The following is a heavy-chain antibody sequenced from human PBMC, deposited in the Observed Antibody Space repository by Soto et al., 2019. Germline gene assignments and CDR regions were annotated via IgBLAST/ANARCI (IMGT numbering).Heavy chain of an antibody. Sequence: PSETLSLTCTVSGGSISRSSYYWGWIRQPPGKGLEWIGSIYYSGSTYYNPSLKSRVTISVDTSKNQFSLKLSSVTAADTAVYYCARHTPAISISDHWGQGTLVTV. J-gene: IGHJ4*02. V-gene: IGHV4-39*01. CDR3: ARHTPAISISDH. CDR1: GGSISRSSYY. D-gene: IGHD2-15*01. CDR2: IYYSGST.